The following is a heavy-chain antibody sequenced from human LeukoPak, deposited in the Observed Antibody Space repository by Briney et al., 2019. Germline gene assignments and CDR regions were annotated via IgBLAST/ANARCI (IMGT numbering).Heavy chain of an antibody. V-gene: IGHV4-39*01. CDR3: ARHEELWLLGTPLGCFDY. CDR2: IYYSGST. Sequence: SETLSLTCTVSGGSISTSSFYWGWVRQPPGKGLEWIGSIYYSGSTYNNPSLKSRVTMSVDTSQNQLSLKLRSVTAADTAVYYCARHEELWLLGTPLGCFDYWGQGTLVIVSS. CDR1: GGSISTSSFY. D-gene: IGHD1-14*01. J-gene: IGHJ4*02.